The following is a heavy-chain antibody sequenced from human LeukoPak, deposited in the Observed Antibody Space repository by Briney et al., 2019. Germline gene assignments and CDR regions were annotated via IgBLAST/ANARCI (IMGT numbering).Heavy chain of an antibody. CDR2: IYYSGST. J-gene: IGHJ6*03. CDR1: GGSISSYY. Sequence: PSETLSLTCTVSGGSISSYYWSWIRQPPGKGLEWIGYIYYSGSTNYNPSLKSRVTISVDTSKNQFSLKLSSVTAADTAVYYCAGKYSSGWWNYYYYMDVWGKGTTVTVSS. V-gene: IGHV4-59*01. CDR3: AGKYSSGWWNYYYYMDV. D-gene: IGHD6-19*01.